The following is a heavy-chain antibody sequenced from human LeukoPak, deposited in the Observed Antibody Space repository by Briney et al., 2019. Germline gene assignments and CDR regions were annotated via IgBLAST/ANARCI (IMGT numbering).Heavy chain of an antibody. CDR1: GFTFSSYG. CDR3: AKVAAAGTDYYYYYMDV. CDR2: IWYDGSNK. D-gene: IGHD6-13*01. Sequence: PGRSLRLSCAASGFTFSSYGMHWVRQAPGKGLEWVAVIWYDGSNKYYADSVKGRFTISRDNSKNTLYLQMNSLRAEDTAAYYCAKVAAAGTDYYYYYMDVWGKGTTVTVSS. V-gene: IGHV3-33*06. J-gene: IGHJ6*03.